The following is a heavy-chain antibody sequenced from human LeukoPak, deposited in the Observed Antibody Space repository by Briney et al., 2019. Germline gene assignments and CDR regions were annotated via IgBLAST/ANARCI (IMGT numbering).Heavy chain of an antibody. CDR3: AKDLSPGPD. V-gene: IGHV3-23*01. J-gene: IGHJ4*02. Sequence: QPGGSLRPSCAASGFTFSSYSMNWVRQAPGKGLKWVSAIIGSGLTTYYADSVKGRFTISRDNSKNTLYLQMNSLRAEDTAVYYCAKDLSPGPDWGQGTLVTVSS. CDR2: IIGSGLTT. CDR1: GFTFSSYS.